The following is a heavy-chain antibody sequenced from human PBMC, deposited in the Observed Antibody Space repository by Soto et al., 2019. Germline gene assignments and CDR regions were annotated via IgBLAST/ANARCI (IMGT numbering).Heavy chain of an antibody. J-gene: IGHJ4*02. CDR1: GFTFSSYS. Sequence: GGSLRLSCVASGFTFSSYSIVWVRQAPGRGLEWLSYIFTTGTTMYYADSVKGRFTVSRDNAKNSVFLLLDSLRAEDTAVYYCARDKDWAFDYWGQGTLVTVSS. D-gene: IGHD3-9*01. V-gene: IGHV3-48*03. CDR2: IFTTGTTM. CDR3: ARDKDWAFDY.